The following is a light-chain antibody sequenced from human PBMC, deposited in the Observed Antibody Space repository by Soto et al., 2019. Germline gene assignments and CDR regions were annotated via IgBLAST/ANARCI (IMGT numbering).Light chain of an antibody. V-gene: IGLV2-8*01. Sequence: QSVLTQPPSASGSPGQSVTISCTGTSSDVGGYNYVSWYQQHPGKAPKVMIYEVSKRPSGVPDRISGSKSGNTASLTVSGLQAEDEADYYCSSYAGSNNFVVFGGGTKVTVL. J-gene: IGLJ2*01. CDR3: SSYAGSNNFVV. CDR2: EVS. CDR1: SSDVGGYNY.